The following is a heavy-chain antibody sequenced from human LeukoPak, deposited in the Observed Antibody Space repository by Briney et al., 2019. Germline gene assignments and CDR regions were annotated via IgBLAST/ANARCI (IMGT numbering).Heavy chain of an antibody. CDR2: IDGGGGSI. J-gene: IGHJ4*02. V-gene: IGHV3-48*03. D-gene: IGHD2-21*02. CDR1: GFTFSDFE. Sequence: PGGSLRLSCAASGFTFSDFEMNWVSQVPGKGLEWVSHIDGGGGSIYYADSVKGRFTVSRDNAKNSLYLQMNSLRVEDTAIYYCARELLLCGGDCNDYWGQGTLVTVSS. CDR3: ARELLLCGGDCNDY.